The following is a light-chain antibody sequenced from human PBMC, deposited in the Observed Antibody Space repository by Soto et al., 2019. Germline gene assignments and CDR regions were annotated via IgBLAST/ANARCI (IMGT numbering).Light chain of an antibody. CDR3: QHYNIYSPWT. V-gene: IGKV1-5*01. Sequence: IQRTQSPSTLSASVGDRVTLACRSSQSINAWLAWYQQKPGKAPKLLIYDASSLQSGVPSRFSGSGSGTEFTLTISGLQPDDFATYYCQHYNIYSPWTFGQGTKVE. CDR2: DAS. J-gene: IGKJ1*01. CDR1: QSINAW.